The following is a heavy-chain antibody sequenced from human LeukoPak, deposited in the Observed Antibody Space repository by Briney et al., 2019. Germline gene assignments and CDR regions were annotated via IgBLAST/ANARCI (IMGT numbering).Heavy chain of an antibody. D-gene: IGHD4/OR15-4a*01. Sequence: SGTLSLTCTVSRGSISGYSWSWIRQSPGGGLEWIGYIYYSGDTAYNPSLRSRVTMSVDTSKNQFSLQLRSMTTADTAVYYCVRGPYGASISKWFDPWGQGTQVIASP. CDR1: RGSISGYS. CDR3: VRGPYGASISKWFDP. J-gene: IGHJ5*02. CDR2: IYYSGDT. V-gene: IGHV4-59*01.